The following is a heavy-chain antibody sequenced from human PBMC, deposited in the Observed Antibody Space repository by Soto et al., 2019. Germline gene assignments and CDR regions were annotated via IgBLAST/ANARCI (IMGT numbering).Heavy chain of an antibody. Sequence: QVQLVQSGAEVKKPGASVKVSCKASGYTFTSYAMHWVRQAPGQRLEWMGWINAGNGNTKYSQKCPGRVTITRDTSESTGYMELSSLRFEDTAVYYCARDGGVVVVAAPPLGMDVWGQGTTVTVSS. V-gene: IGHV1-3*01. CDR3: ARDGGVVVVAAPPLGMDV. J-gene: IGHJ6*02. D-gene: IGHD2-15*01. CDR2: INAGNGNT. CDR1: GYTFTSYA.